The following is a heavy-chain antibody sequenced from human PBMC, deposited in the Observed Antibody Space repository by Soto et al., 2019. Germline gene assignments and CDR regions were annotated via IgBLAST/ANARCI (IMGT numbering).Heavy chain of an antibody. J-gene: IGHJ2*01. CDR3: ARGRYSYGPYWYFDL. CDR1: GGTFSSYA. Sequence: QVQLVQSGAEVKKPGSSVKVSCKASGGTFSSYAISWVRQAPGQGLEWMGGIIPIFGTAHYAQKFQGRVTITADESTSTAYMELSSLSSEDTAVYYCARGRYSYGPYWYFDLWGRGTLVTVSS. D-gene: IGHD5-18*01. V-gene: IGHV1-69*01. CDR2: IIPIFGTA.